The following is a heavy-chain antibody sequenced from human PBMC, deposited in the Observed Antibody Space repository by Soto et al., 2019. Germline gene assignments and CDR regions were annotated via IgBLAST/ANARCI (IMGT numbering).Heavy chain of an antibody. CDR3: AKGDNLGPKTGYAFDP. D-gene: IGHD5-12*01. Sequence: SQTLSRTCSISWDSVSSNTASWNWIRQSPSRGLEWLGRTYFRSKWYNDYAVSVKSRIIINPDTSNNQFSLQLNSVTPEDTAVYFCAKGDNLGPKTGYAFDPWGQGIMVTVSS. V-gene: IGHV6-1*01. J-gene: IGHJ5*02. CDR2: TYFRSKWYN. CDR1: WDSVSSNTAS.